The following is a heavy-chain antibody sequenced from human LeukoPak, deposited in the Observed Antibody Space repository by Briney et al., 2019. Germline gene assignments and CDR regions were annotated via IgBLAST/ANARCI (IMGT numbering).Heavy chain of an antibody. CDR1: GLTFRDAW. Sequence: GGSLRLSCAASGLTFRDAWMSWVRQAPGKGLEWVGRIKSKTDDGAIDYAAPVKGRFTISRDDSKNTLYLQMNSPKTEDTAVYYCTTGERRYDSSGYYPYYFDYWGQGTLATVSS. CDR3: TTGERRYDSSGYYPYYFDY. V-gene: IGHV3-15*01. D-gene: IGHD3-22*01. J-gene: IGHJ4*02. CDR2: IKSKTDDGAI.